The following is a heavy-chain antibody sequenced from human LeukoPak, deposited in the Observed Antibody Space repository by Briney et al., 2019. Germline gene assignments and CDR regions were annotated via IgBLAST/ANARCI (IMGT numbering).Heavy chain of an antibody. CDR3: ARGYHDLYYFDW. Sequence: GGSLRLSCAASGFTFSTYGMHWVRQAPGKGLEWVAKIGSDDSNKHYADSVKGRFTISRDNSRNTLYLQMNSLRAEDTAVYYCARGYHDLYYFDWWGQGTPVTVSS. CDR2: IGSDDSNK. D-gene: IGHD1-1*01. V-gene: IGHV3-33*08. J-gene: IGHJ4*02. CDR1: GFTFSTYG.